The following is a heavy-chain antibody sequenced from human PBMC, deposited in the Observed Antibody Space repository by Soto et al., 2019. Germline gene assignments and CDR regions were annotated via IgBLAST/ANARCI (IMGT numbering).Heavy chain of an antibody. CDR2: ISGSDGST. CDR1: GFSFSSYA. Sequence: GGSLRLSCVASGFSFSSYAMSWVRQAPGKGLEWVSVISGSDGSTYYADSVKGRFTISRDNSKNTLYLQMNSLRAEDTAVYYCARDRGGMDVWGQGTTVTVSS. CDR3: ARDRGGMDV. J-gene: IGHJ6*02. V-gene: IGHV3-23*01.